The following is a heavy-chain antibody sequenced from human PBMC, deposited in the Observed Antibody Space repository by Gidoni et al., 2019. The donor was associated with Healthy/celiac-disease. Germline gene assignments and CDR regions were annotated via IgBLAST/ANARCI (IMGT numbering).Heavy chain of an antibody. V-gene: IGHV5-51*01. CDR3: ARLRPLGQQLDYFDY. CDR2: IYPGDSDT. J-gene: IGHJ4*02. CDR1: GYSFTSYW. D-gene: IGHD6-13*01. Sequence: EVQLVQPGAEVKKPGESLKTSCKGSGYSFTSYWIGWVRQMPGKGLEWMGIIYPGDSDTRYSPSFQGQVTISADKSISTAYLQWSSLKASDTAMYYCARLRPLGQQLDYFDYWGQGTLVTVSS.